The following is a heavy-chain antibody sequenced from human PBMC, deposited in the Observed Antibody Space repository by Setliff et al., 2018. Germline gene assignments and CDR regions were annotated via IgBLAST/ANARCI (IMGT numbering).Heavy chain of an antibody. Sequence: GASVKVSCKASGYTFTTYGVAWVRQAPGQGLEWLGWISGYNGNTNYAQRFQGRVTMTTDTSTSTAYMELRSLRSDDTAVYYCARGTHSSGWYGWSQNWFDPWGQGTLVTVSS. CDR1: GYTFTTYG. V-gene: IGHV1-18*01. CDR3: ARGTHSSGWYGWSQNWFDP. J-gene: IGHJ5*02. CDR2: ISGYNGNT. D-gene: IGHD6-19*01.